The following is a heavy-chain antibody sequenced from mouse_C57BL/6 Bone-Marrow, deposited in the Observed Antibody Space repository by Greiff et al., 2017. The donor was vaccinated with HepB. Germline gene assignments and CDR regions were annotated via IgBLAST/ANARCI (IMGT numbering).Heavy chain of an antibody. J-gene: IGHJ4*01. CDR3: ARQGAYAMDY. Sequence: QVQLQQPGAELVRPGTSVKLSCKASGYTFTSYWMHWVKQRPGQGLEWIGVIDPSDSYTNYNQKFKGKATLTVDTSSSTAYMQLSSLTSEDSAVYYCARQGAYAMDYWGEGTSVTVSS. CDR2: IDPSDSYT. CDR1: GYTFTSYW. V-gene: IGHV1-59*01.